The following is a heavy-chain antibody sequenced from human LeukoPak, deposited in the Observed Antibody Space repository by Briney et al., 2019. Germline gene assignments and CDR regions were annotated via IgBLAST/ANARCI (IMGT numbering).Heavy chain of an antibody. CDR2: ISAYNGNT. V-gene: IGHV1-18*01. CDR1: GYTFTSYG. D-gene: IGHD6-13*01. Sequence: GASVKVSCKASGYTFTSYGISWVRQAPGQGLEWMGWISAYNGNTNYAQKFRGRVTITADESSNTASLDLSSLTSEDTAVYYCATDPNPYSSTSGYFDFWGQGTLVTVSS. CDR3: ATDPNPYSSTSGYFDF. J-gene: IGHJ4*02.